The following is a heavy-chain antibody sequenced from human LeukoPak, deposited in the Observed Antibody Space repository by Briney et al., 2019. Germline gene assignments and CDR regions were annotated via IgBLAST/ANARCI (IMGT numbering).Heavy chain of an antibody. CDR2: ITWNGDST. CDR1: GFTFDDYN. V-gene: IGHV3-43*01. CDR3: AKDKWLRGYYYYMDV. Sequence: GGSLRLSCAAAGFTFDDYNMHWVRQVLGKGLEWVSLITWNGDSTYYADSVEGRFTISRDNSKNALYLQMNSLRTEDTALYYCAKDKWLRGYYYYMDVWGKGTTVTVSS. J-gene: IGHJ6*03. D-gene: IGHD5-12*01.